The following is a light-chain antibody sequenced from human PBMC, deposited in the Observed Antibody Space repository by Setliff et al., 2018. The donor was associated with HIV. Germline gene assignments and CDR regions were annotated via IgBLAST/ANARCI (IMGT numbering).Light chain of an antibody. CDR1: SSDIAIYNF. Sequence: QSALTQPASVSGSPGQSITISCTRTSSDIAIYNFVSWYQHHPGKAPKLIIYDVSNRPSGVSNRFSGSKSGDTASLTISGLQAEDEADYYCSSYTSSSALVFGTGTKVTVL. J-gene: IGLJ1*01. CDR3: SSYTSSSALV. CDR2: DVS. V-gene: IGLV2-14*03.